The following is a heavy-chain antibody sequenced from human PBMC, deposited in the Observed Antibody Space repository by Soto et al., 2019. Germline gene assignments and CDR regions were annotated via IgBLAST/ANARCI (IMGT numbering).Heavy chain of an antibody. V-gene: IGHV3-7*01. D-gene: IGHD3-16*01. CDR1: GLTCSHYW. CDR3: ARVGSTPLNYFDY. J-gene: IGHJ4*02. CDR2: IKQDGSEK. Sequence: GGSLVLSWGCSGLTCSHYWMSLVRQAPGKGLEWVANIKQDGSEKYYVDSVKGRFTISRDNAKNSLYLQMNSLRAEDTAVYYCARVGSTPLNYFDYWGQGTLVTVSS.